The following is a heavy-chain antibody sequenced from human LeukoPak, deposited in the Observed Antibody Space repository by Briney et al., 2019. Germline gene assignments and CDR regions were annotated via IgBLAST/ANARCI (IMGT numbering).Heavy chain of an antibody. Sequence: GSLRLSCAASDFSFTTYAMSWVRQAPGEGLEWVSSITGGDPTTYSADSVKGRFTISRDNSKNTLYLQMNSLRAEDTAVYYCAELGITMIGGVWGKGTTVTISS. D-gene: IGHD3-10*02. V-gene: IGHV3-23*01. CDR3: AELGITMIGGV. CDR1: DFSFTTYA. CDR2: ITGGDPTT. J-gene: IGHJ6*04.